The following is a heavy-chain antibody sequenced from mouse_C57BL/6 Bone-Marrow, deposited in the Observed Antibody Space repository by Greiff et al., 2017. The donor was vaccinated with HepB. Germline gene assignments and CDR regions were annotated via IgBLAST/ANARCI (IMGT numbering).Heavy chain of an antibody. V-gene: IGHV1-53*01. CDR3: ARENYEYDKGYFDY. D-gene: IGHD2-4*01. CDR2: INPSNGGT. CDR1: GYTFTSYW. J-gene: IGHJ2*01. Sequence: QVHVKQPGTELVKPGASVKLSCKASGYTFTSYWMHWVKQRPGQGLEWIGNINPSNGGTNYNEKFKSKATLTVDKSSSTAYMQLSSLTSEDSAVYYCARENYEYDKGYFDYWGQGTTLTVSS.